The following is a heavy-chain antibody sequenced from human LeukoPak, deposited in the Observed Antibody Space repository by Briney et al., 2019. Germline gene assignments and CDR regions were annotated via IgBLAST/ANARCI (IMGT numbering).Heavy chain of an antibody. CDR2: ISGSGGST. Sequence: GGSLRLSCAASGFTFSSYAMSWVRQAPGKGLEWVSAISGSGGSTYYADSVKGRFTISRDNAKNSLYLQMNSLRAEDTAVYYCARGESGYDSGVDYWGQGTLVTVSS. D-gene: IGHD5-12*01. V-gene: IGHV3-23*01. CDR3: ARGESGYDSGVDY. CDR1: GFTFSSYA. J-gene: IGHJ4*02.